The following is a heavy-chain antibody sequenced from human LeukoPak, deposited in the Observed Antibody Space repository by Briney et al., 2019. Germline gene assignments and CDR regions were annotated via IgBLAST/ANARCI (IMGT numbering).Heavy chain of an antibody. Sequence: GGSLRLSCAASGFTFSDYYMSWIRQAPGKGLEWVSLISWDGGSTYYADSVKGRFTISRDNSKNSLYLQMNSLRTEDTALYYCAKDIGSGSPDYWGQGTLVTVSS. CDR2: ISWDGGST. CDR1: GFTFSDYY. V-gene: IGHV3-43*01. J-gene: IGHJ4*02. CDR3: AKDIGSGSPDY. D-gene: IGHD1-26*01.